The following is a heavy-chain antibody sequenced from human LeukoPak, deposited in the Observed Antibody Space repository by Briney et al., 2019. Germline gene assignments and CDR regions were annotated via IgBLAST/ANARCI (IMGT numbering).Heavy chain of an antibody. V-gene: IGHV1-69*01. CDR1: GGTFSSYD. CDR3: ARHGAAAVLLFDY. CDR2: IIPIFGTA. Sequence: GSSVKVSCKASGGTFSSYDISWVRQAPGQGLEWMGGIIPIFGTANYAQKFQGRVTITADESTSTAYMELSSLRSEDTAVYYCARHGAAAVLLFDYWGQGTLVTVSS. J-gene: IGHJ4*02. D-gene: IGHD6-13*01.